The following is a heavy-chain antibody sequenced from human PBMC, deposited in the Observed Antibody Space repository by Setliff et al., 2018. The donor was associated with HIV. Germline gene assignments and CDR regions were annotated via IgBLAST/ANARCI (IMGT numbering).Heavy chain of an antibody. J-gene: IGHJ5*01. V-gene: IGHV3-7*01. CDR2: INQDGSEK. CDR3: ARGGANPSWFDS. Sequence: GGSLRLSCAVSGFTFSSHWMVWVRQAPGKGLEWVANINQDGSEKNYVDSVKGRFTISRDNAKNTLYLQMDSLRAEDTAVYYCARGGANPSWFDSWGQGTLVTVSS. D-gene: IGHD3-16*01. CDR1: GFTFSSHW.